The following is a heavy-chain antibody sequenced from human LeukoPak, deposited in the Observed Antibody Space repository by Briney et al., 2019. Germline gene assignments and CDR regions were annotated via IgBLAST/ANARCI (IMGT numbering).Heavy chain of an antibody. Sequence: SETLSLTCTVSGYSISSGYYWSWIRQPPGKGLEWIGYIYYSGSTNYNPSLKSRVTISVDTSKNQFSLKLSSVTAADTAVYYCASSPWELPSFDIWGQGTMVTVSS. CDR3: ASSPWELPSFDI. D-gene: IGHD1-26*01. CDR2: IYYSGST. CDR1: GYSISSGYY. V-gene: IGHV4-61*01. J-gene: IGHJ3*02.